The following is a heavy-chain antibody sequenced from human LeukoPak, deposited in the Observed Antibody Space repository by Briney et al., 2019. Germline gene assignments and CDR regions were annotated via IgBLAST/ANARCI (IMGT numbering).Heavy chain of an antibody. CDR2: VFSSGST. CDR3: ARGMSPLPSLYDSSGYPPDS. CDR1: GGSVSRNY. D-gene: IGHD3-22*01. V-gene: IGHV4-59*02. J-gene: IGHJ4*02. Sequence: SETLSLTCTVSGGSVSRNYWTWIRQSPGKGLEWIGYVFSSGSTNYNPSLKGRVTISVDTSDSEVSLKLDSVTAADTAMYYCARGMSPLPSLYDSSGYPPDSWGQGTLVTVSS.